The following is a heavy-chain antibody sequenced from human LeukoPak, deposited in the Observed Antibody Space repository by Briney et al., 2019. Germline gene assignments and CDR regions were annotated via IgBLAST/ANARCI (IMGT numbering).Heavy chain of an antibody. CDR1: GGTFSSYA. V-gene: IGHV1-69*13. D-gene: IGHD2-21*02. Sequence: ASVKVSCKASGGTFSSYAISWVRQAPGQGLEWMGGIIPIFGTVNCAQKFQGRVTITADESTSTAYMELSSLRSEDTAVYYCARVGSGVTYYYYGMDVWGQGTTVTVSS. CDR2: IIPIFGTV. J-gene: IGHJ6*02. CDR3: ARVGSGVTYYYYGMDV.